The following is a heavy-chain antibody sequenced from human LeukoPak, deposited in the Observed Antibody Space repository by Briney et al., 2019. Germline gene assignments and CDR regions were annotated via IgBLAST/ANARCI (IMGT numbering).Heavy chain of an antibody. CDR2: IQDDGSVK. V-gene: IGHV3-7*01. J-gene: IGHJ6*02. CDR3: VTYTNWVAGDV. CDR1: GFTFSTSW. D-gene: IGHD1-1*01. Sequence: GGSLRLSCAASGFTFSTSWMSWVRQAPGQRLEWVAAIQDDGSVKDYVDSVKGRFTISRDNAKNSLYLQMNSLRAEDTAVYYCVTYTNWVAGDVWGQGTTVSVSS.